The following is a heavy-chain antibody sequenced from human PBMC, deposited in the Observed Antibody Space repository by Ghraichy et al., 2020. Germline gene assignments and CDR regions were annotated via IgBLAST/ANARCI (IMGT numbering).Heavy chain of an antibody. CDR1: GGSISSGGYS. CDR3: ARGIWQAAGSVAFDI. D-gene: IGHD6-13*01. V-gene: IGHV4-30-2*01. J-gene: IGHJ3*02. Sequence: SLNISCAVSGGSISSGGYSWSWIRQPPEKGLEWIGYIYHSGSTYYNPSLKSRVTISVDRSKNQFSLKLSSVTAADTAVYYCARGIWQAAGSVAFDIWGQGTMVTVSS. CDR2: IYHSGST.